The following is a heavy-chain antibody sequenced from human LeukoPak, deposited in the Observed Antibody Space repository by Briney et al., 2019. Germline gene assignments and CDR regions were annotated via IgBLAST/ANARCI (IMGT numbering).Heavy chain of an antibody. Sequence: ASVKVSCKASGYTFTSYAMNWVRQAPGQGLEWMGWINTNTGNPTYAQGFTGRFVFSLDTSVSTAYLQISSLKAEDTAVYYCARDHPLRTSSSWPKQGHWYFDLWGRGTLVTVSS. CDR3: ARDHPLRTSSSWPKQGHWYFDL. D-gene: IGHD6-13*01. CDR1: GYTFTSYA. V-gene: IGHV7-4-1*02. J-gene: IGHJ2*01. CDR2: INTNTGNP.